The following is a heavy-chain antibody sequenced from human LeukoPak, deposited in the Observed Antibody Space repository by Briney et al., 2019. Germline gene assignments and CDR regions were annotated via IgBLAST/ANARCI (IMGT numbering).Heavy chain of an antibody. J-gene: IGHJ6*02. V-gene: IGHV4-34*01. Sequence: PSETLSLTCAVYGGSFSGYYWSWIRQPPGKGLEWIGEINHSGSTNYNPSLKSRVTISVDTSKNQFSLKLSSVTAADTAVYYCAGGPAAAVYYYYGMDVWGQGTTVTVSS. D-gene: IGHD6-13*01. CDR3: AGGPAAAVYYYYGMDV. CDR2: INHSGST. CDR1: GGSFSGYY.